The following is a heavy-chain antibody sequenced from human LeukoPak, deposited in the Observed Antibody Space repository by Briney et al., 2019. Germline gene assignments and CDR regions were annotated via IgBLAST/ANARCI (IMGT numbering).Heavy chain of an antibody. Sequence: GGSLRLSCAASGFTFSSYEMNWVRQAPGKGLEWVSYISSSGSTIYYADSVKGRFTISRDNAKNSLYLQMNSLRAEDTAVYYCAREGGTFGVVIIGNDAFDIWGQGTMSPSLQ. CDR2: ISSSGSTI. D-gene: IGHD3-3*01. V-gene: IGHV3-48*03. J-gene: IGHJ3*02. CDR3: AREGGTFGVVIIGNDAFDI. CDR1: GFTFSSYE.